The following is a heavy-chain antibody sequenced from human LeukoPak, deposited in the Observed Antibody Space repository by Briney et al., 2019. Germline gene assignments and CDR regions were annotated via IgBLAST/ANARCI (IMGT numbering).Heavy chain of an antibody. CDR1: GFTFSSHW. J-gene: IGHJ4*02. D-gene: IGHD6-13*01. V-gene: IGHV3-74*01. CDR3: VKDGESIWSPYFDF. CDR2: ISTDATTI. Sequence: GGSLRLSCAASGFTFSSHWMHWVRHAPGKGLVWVSHISTDATTITYADFVKGRFTISRDNSKDTLYLQMNSLRAEDTAVYYCVKDGESIWSPYFDFWGQGTLVTVSS.